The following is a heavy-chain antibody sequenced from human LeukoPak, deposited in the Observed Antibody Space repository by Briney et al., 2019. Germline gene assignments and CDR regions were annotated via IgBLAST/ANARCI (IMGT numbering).Heavy chain of an antibody. V-gene: IGHV1-2*02. CDR1: GYTFTGYY. J-gene: IGHJ4*02. CDR3: ARDLTTQEYSSSSADY. D-gene: IGHD6-6*01. Sequence: ASVKVSCKASGYTFTGYYMHWVRQAPGQGLEWMGWINPNSGGTNYAQKFQGRVTMTRDTSISTAYMELSRLRSDDTAVYYCARDLTTQEYSSSSADYWGQGTLVTVSS. CDR2: INPNSGGT.